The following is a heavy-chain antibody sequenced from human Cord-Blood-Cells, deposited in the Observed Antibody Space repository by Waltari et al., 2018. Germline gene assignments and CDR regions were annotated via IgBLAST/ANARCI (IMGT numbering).Heavy chain of an antibody. D-gene: IGHD2-21*02. CDR1: DGYFSGYY. J-gene: IGHJ4*02. CDR3: ARVVVTAIPDY. V-gene: IGHV4-34*01. Sequence: QVQLQQWGAGLLQPSETLSLTCAVYDGYFSGYYWSWIRQPPGKGLEWLGEINHSRSTNDTTSLKSRVTISVDTAKNQFSLKLSSVTAAGTAVYYCARVVVTAIPDYWGQGTLVTVSS. CDR2: INHSRST.